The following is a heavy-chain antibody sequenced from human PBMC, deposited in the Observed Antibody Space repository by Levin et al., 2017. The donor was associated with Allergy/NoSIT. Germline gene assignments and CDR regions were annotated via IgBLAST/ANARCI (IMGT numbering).Heavy chain of an antibody. V-gene: IGHV4-30-2*01. CDR2: IYLSGST. D-gene: IGHD5-18*01. CDR3: ARVAGYSYGYYFDY. J-gene: IGHJ4*02. Sequence: PSETLSLTCAVSGGSISSGGYSWSWLRQPPGKGLEWIGNIYLSGSTNDNPSLKSRVTMSVDRSKTPFSLTPSYVTAADTAVYYCARVAGYSYGYYFDYWGPGTLVTVSS. CDR1: GGSISSGGYS.